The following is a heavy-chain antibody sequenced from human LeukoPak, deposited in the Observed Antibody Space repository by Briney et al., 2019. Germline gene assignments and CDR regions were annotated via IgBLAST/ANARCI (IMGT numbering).Heavy chain of an antibody. J-gene: IGHJ5*02. CDR2: IYSSGST. Sequence: SETLSLTCTVSGGSISGYYWSWIRQPPGKGLEWIGCIYSSGSTNYNPSLRSRVTISVDTSKNQFSLKLSSLTAADTAVYYCARSDCSGDSCYVGWFDPWGQGTLVTVSS. D-gene: IGHD2-15*01. CDR3: ARSDCSGDSCYVGWFDP. V-gene: IGHV4-59*01. CDR1: GGSISGYY.